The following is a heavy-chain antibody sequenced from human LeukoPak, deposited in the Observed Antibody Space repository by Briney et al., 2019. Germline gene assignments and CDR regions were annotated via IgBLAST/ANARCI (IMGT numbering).Heavy chain of an antibody. V-gene: IGHV3-30-3*01. CDR3: ARGVSSSSWYKAYYYYYYGMDV. CDR2: ISYDGSNK. CDR1: GFTFSSYA. Sequence: GGSLRLSCAASGFTFSSYATHRVRQAPGKGLEWVAVISYDGSNKYYADSVKGRFTISRDNSKNTLYLQMNSLRAEDTAVYYCARGVSSSSWYKAYYYYYYGMDVWGQGTTVTVSS. J-gene: IGHJ6*02. D-gene: IGHD6-13*01.